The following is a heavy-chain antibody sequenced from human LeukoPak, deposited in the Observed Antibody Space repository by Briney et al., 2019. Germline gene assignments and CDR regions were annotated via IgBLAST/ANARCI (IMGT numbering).Heavy chain of an antibody. CDR1: GGSISSHY. Sequence: SETLSFTCTVSGGSISSHYWSWIRQPLGKGLEWIGYIYYSGSTNYDPSLKSRVTISVDTSKNQFSLKLSSVTAADTAVYYCARAYDLGGFDPWGQGTLVTVSS. CDR2: IYYSGST. V-gene: IGHV4-59*11. J-gene: IGHJ5*02. CDR3: ARAYDLGGFDP. D-gene: IGHD3-16*01.